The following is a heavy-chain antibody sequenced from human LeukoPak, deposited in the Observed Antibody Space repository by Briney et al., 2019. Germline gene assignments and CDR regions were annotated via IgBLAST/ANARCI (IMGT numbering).Heavy chain of an antibody. D-gene: IGHD1-7*01. CDR3: AKFHLTGTTPSYFDY. Sequence: GGSLRLSCAASGFTFSSYGMHWVRQAPGKGLEWVAFIRSDGSNIYYADSVKGRFTISRDNSQNTLYLQMNSLKTEDTAVYYCAKFHLTGTTPSYFDYWGQGTLDTVSS. V-gene: IGHV3-30*02. CDR2: IRSDGSNI. J-gene: IGHJ4*02. CDR1: GFTFSSYG.